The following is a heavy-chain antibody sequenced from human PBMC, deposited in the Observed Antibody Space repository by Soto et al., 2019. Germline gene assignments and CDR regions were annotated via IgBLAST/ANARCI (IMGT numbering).Heavy chain of an antibody. CDR3: ATVFDL. V-gene: IGHV3-74*01. CDR2: IDTDGGGT. Sequence: EVQLVESGGGLVQPGGSLRVSCAASGFTLRSHRIHWVRQAPGKGLEWVSRIDTDGGGTSYADSVKGRFTISTDNAKNTVYLQMNGLGAEDTAVHYCATVFDLWGQGTLVTVSS. CDR1: GFTLRSHR. J-gene: IGHJ5*02.